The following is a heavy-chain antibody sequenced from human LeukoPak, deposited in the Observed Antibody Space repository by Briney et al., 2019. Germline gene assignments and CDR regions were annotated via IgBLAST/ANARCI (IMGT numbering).Heavy chain of an antibody. D-gene: IGHD4-17*01. CDR1: GGSLSGYY. CDR3: ARGDDYGDYFDY. V-gene: IGHV4-34*01. J-gene: IGHJ4*02. Sequence: SETLSLTCAVYGGSLSGYYWSWIRQPPGKGLEWIGEINHSGSTNYNPSLKSRVTISVDTSKNQFSLKLSSVTAADTAVYYCARGDDYGDYFDYWGQGTLVTVSS. CDR2: INHSGST.